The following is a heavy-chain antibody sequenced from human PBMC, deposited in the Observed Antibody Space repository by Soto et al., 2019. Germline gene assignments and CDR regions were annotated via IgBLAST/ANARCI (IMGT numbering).Heavy chain of an antibody. J-gene: IGHJ3*02. CDR3: ARSASDYDTFDM. V-gene: IGHV3-11*05. D-gene: IGHD4-17*01. CDR2: ISSSSGYT. CDR1: GFTFSDYY. Sequence: QVQLVESGGGLVKPGGSLSLSCAASGFTFSDYYMTWIRQAPGKGLEWISYISSSSGYTYYTDSVKGRFTISRDNAKNSLYLQMNSLRAEDTAVYYCARSASDYDTFDMWGQGAMVTVSS.